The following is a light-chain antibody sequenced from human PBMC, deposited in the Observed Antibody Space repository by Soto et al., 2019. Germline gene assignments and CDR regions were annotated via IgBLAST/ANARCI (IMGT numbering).Light chain of an antibody. CDR2: GAS. V-gene: IGKV3-20*01. CDR1: QSVSSSY. CDR3: QQYGSSPPYT. J-gene: IGKJ2*01. Sequence: EIVLTQSPGTLSLSPGERATLSCRASQSVSSSYLAWYQQKPGQAPRLLIYGASSRATGIPDRFSGSGSGTHFTLTIIRLEPEDFPVYYCQQYGSSPPYTFGQGTKLEIK.